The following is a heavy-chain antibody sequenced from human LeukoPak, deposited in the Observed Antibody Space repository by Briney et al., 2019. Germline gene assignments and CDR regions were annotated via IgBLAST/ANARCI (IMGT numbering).Heavy chain of an antibody. CDR2: ISSSGSTI. V-gene: IGHV3-48*03. D-gene: IGHD3-9*01. CDR1: GFTFSSYE. J-gene: IGHJ3*02. Sequence: GSLRLSCAASGFTFSSYEMNWVRQAPGKGLEWVSYISSSGSTIYYADSVKGRFTISRDNAKNTLYLQMNSLRAEDTAVYYCAREGQSYDILTGYYTDSNAFDIWGQGTMVTVSS. CDR3: AREGQSYDILTGYYTDSNAFDI.